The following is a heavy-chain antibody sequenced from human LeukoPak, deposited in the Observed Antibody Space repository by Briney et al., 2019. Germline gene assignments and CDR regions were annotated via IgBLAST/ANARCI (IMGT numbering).Heavy chain of an antibody. Sequence: GGSLRLSCTASGFTFSTYGMHWVRQAPGKGLEWVASVAGDSHYIYYADSVRGRFTISRDNAKISLYLQMNSLRADDTAVYYCARSRRARHCPDFEYWGQGTLLTVSS. CDR2: VAGDSHYI. V-gene: IGHV3-21*01. CDR1: GFTFSTYG. J-gene: IGHJ4*02. CDR3: ARSRRARHCPDFEY.